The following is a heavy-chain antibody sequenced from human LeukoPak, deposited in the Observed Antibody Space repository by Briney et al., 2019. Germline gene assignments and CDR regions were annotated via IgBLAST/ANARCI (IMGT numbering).Heavy chain of an antibody. D-gene: IGHD2-2*01. Sequence: PLASVKVSCEASGYTFTDYYMHWVRQAPGQGFEWMGWINPNDGDTNYAQKFQGRVTMTRDTSISTAHMEVSRLRSDDTAVYYCARANFLYCSSSTCLFDYWGQGTLVTVSS. CDR3: ARANFLYCSSSTCLFDY. V-gene: IGHV1-2*02. CDR1: GYTFTDYY. J-gene: IGHJ4*02. CDR2: INPNDGDT.